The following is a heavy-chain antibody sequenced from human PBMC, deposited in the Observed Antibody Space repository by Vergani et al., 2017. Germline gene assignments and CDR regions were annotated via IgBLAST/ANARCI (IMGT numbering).Heavy chain of an antibody. CDR2: ISASGST. D-gene: IGHD1-26*01. J-gene: IGHJ3*02. V-gene: IGHV4-61*02. CDR3: ARDPEVLGRAFDI. CDR1: GGSMSSGSYY. Sequence: QVQLQESGPGLVKPSQTLSLNCTVSGGSMSSGSYYWSWIRQPAGKGLEWIGRISASGSTNYIPSLKTRVTISIDTSKNQFSLKLGSVTATDTAVYYCARDPEVLGRAFDIWGQGTMVTVSS.